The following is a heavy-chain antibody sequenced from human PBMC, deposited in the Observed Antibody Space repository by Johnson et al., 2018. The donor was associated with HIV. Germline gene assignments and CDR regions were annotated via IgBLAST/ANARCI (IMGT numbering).Heavy chain of an antibody. J-gene: IGHJ3*01. Sequence: QVQLVESGGGLVQPGRSLRLSCAASKFTFKTYTMHWVRQAPGKGLEWVALISSDGDNKYYADSVTVRGNISRDNAKSTLSLQMHTLRAEDTDIDYCARPRIEVLHAGAFDLWGQGTMVTVSS. CDR2: ISSDGDNK. CDR1: KFTFKTYT. CDR3: ARPRIEVLHAGAFDL. V-gene: IGHV3-30*04. D-gene: IGHD2-15*01.